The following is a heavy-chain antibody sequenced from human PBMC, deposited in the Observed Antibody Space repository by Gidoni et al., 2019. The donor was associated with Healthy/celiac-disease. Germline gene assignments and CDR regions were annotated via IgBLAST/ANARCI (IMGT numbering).Heavy chain of an antibody. Sequence: EVQLLESGGGLVQPGGSLILSCAASGFTFSSYAISWVRQAPGKGLEWVSAISGSGGSTYYADSVKGRFTISRDNSKNMLYLQMNSLRAEDTAVYYCAKYNSAVIMFSYFYYYGMDVWGQGTTVTVSS. V-gene: IGHV3-23*01. D-gene: IGHD3-3*01. CDR3: AKYNSAVIMFSYFYYYGMDV. CDR2: ISGSGGST. CDR1: GFTFSSYA. J-gene: IGHJ6*02.